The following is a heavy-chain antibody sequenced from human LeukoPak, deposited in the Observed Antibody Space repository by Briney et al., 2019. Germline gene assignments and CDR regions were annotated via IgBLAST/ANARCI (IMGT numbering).Heavy chain of an antibody. CDR2: INHSGST. J-gene: IGHJ4*02. D-gene: IGHD3-10*01. Sequence: GSLRLSCAASGFTFSNYGMHWVRQPPGKGLEWIGEINHSGSTNYNPSLKSRVTISVDTSKNQFSLKLSSVTAADTAVYYCARSSGSYPYYFDYWGQGTLVTVSS. CDR1: GFTFSNYG. CDR3: ARSSGSYPYYFDY. V-gene: IGHV4-34*01.